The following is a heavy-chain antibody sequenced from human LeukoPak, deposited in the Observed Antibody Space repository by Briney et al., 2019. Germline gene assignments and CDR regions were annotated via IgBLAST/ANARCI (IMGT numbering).Heavy chain of an antibody. J-gene: IGHJ6*02. D-gene: IGHD3-22*01. CDR2: ICYRGST. Sequence: KPAVTLSLTCTVSGGSISSSSYYWGWIRQLPGKGLEWIESICYRGSTYYNPSLKSRVTISVDTSKNQFSLKLSSVTAADTAVYYCARQFTMIAWYYYYGMDVWGQGTTVTVS. CDR3: ARQFTMIAWYYYYGMDV. V-gene: IGHV4-39*01. CDR1: GGSISSSSYY.